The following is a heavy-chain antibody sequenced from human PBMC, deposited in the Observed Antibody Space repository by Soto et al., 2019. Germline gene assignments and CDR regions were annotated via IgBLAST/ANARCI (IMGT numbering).Heavy chain of an antibody. J-gene: IGHJ6*02. Sequence: SVKVSCKASGGTFSSYAISWVRQAPGQGLEWMGGIIPIFGTANYAQKFQGRVTITADESTSPAYMELSSLRSEDTAVYYCARADYYGADVYYYYGMDVWGQGTTVTVSS. V-gene: IGHV1-69*13. CDR3: ARADYYGADVYYYYGMDV. CDR2: IIPIFGTA. CDR1: GGTFSSYA. D-gene: IGHD3-10*01.